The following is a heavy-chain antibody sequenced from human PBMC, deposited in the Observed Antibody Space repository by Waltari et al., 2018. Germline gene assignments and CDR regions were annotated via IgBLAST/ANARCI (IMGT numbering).Heavy chain of an antibody. J-gene: IGHJ6*03. CDR3: ARDAAAAPQGYYYYMDV. V-gene: IGHV4-59*01. D-gene: IGHD6-13*01. CDR1: GGSISSYY. Sequence: QVQLQESGPGLVKPSETLSLTCTVSGGSISSYYWSWIRQPPGKGLEWIGYIYYSGSTNYNPSLKSRVTISVDTSKNQFSLKLSSVTAADTAVYYCARDAAAAPQGYYYYMDVWGKGTTVTVSS. CDR2: IYYSGST.